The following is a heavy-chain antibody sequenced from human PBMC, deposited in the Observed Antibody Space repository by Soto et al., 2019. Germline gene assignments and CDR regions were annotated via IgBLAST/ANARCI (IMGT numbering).Heavy chain of an antibody. Sequence: QVQLVESGGGVVQPGRSLRLSCAASGFTFSNSGMHWVRQAPGKGLEWVAVISSDGNTKYYADSVKGRFTISRDNSKNALYLEMNGLRADDAALSYCTGQGASGYWGQGTLVTVSS. D-gene: IGHD2-8*02. J-gene: IGHJ4*02. CDR3: TGQGASGY. CDR1: GFTFSNSG. V-gene: IGHV3-30*03. CDR2: ISSDGNTK.